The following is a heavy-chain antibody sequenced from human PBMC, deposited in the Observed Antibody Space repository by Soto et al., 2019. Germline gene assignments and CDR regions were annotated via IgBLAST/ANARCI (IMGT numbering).Heavy chain of an antibody. CDR3: ARGSSGVHCSSTSCYYYYMDV. V-gene: IGHV1-8*01. D-gene: IGHD2-2*01. Sequence: QVQLVQSGAEVKKPGASVKVSCKASGYTFTSYDINWVRQATGQGLEWMGWMNPNSGNTGYAQKFQGRVTMTRNTSIRTAYMERSRLRSEDTAVYYCARGSSGVHCSSTSCYYYYMDVWGKGTTVTVSS. CDR2: MNPNSGNT. J-gene: IGHJ6*03. CDR1: GYTFTSYD.